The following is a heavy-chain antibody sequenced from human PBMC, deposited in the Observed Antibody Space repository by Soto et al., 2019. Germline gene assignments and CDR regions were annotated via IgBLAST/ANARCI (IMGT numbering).Heavy chain of an antibody. D-gene: IGHD3-22*01. CDR1: GGTFSSYT. CDR2: IIPILGIA. CDR3: AREMRYYYDSSGSNALDY. J-gene: IGHJ4*02. V-gene: IGHV1-69*04. Sequence: ASVKVSCKASGGTFSSYTISWVRQAPGQGLEWMGRIIPILGIANYAQKFQGKVTITADKSTSTAYMELSSLRSEDTAVYYCAREMRYYYDSSGSNALDYWGQGTLVTVSS.